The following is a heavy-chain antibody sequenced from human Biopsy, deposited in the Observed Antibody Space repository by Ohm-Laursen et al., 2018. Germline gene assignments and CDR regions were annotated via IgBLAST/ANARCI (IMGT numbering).Heavy chain of an antibody. D-gene: IGHD4-11*01. CDR3: ARDSGILNYGNFKYYHYYGMDD. J-gene: IGHJ6*02. CDR2: IYYSVMT. Sequence: SDTLSLTCIVSGDSVTKYYWSWIRQPPGKGLEWIGHIYYSVMTNYNPSLQSRVYISVDTSRNQVSLTLSSVTAADTAVYYCARDSGILNYGNFKYYHYYGMDDWGQGTKVTVSS. V-gene: IGHV4-59*02. CDR1: GDSVTKYY.